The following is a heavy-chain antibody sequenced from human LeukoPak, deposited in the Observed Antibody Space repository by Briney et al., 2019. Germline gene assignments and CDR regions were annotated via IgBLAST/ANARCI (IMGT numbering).Heavy chain of an antibody. V-gene: IGHV3-21*01. J-gene: IGHJ4*02. Sequence: GGSLRLSCAASGFTFSSYNMKWVRQAPGKGLEWVSSISSRRSYIFYADSVKGRFTISRDNAKKSLYLQMNSLRAEDTAVYYCASGVNYFDYWGQGTLVTVSS. CDR1: GFTFSSYN. CDR3: ASGVNYFDY. CDR2: ISSRRSYI. D-gene: IGHD3-3*01.